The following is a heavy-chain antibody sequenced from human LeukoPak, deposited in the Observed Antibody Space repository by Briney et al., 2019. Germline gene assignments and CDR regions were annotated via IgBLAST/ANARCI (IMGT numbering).Heavy chain of an antibody. D-gene: IGHD3-10*01. CDR1: GYSISSGYY. CDR3: ARVTGSGSYLAYPDAFDI. J-gene: IGHJ3*02. CDR2: IYHSGST. Sequence: PSETLSLTCTVSGYSISSGYYWGWIRQPPGKGLEWIGSIYHSGSTYYNPSLKSRVTISVDTSKNQFSLKLSSVTAVDTAVYYCARVTGSGSYLAYPDAFDIWGQGTMVTVSS. V-gene: IGHV4-38-2*02.